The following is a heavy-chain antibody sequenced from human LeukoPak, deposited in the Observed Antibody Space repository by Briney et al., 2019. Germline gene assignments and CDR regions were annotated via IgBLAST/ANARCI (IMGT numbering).Heavy chain of an antibody. CDR1: GFTFSSYS. V-gene: IGHV3-23*01. CDR3: AKSAVGATLPYFDY. J-gene: IGHJ4*02. D-gene: IGHD1-26*01. Sequence: GGSLRLSCAASGFTFSSYSMNWVRQAPGKGLEWVSAISGSGVSTYYADSVKGRFTISRDNSKNTLYLQMNSLRAEDTAVYYCAKSAVGATLPYFDYWGQGTLVTVSS. CDR2: ISGSGVST.